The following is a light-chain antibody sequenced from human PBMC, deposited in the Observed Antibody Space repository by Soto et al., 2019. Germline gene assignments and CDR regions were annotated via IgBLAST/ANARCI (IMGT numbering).Light chain of an antibody. J-gene: IGKJ3*01. CDR1: QGISDY. CDR3: QNYYSAPFT. Sequence: DIQMTQSPSSLSAFLGDRVTITCRARQGISDYLVWYQQKPGKVPKLLIYAASTLQSGVPPRVSGTGCGTDFTLTISSLQPEDVATYYCQNYYSAPFTFGPGTKVDIK. V-gene: IGKV1-27*01. CDR2: AAS.